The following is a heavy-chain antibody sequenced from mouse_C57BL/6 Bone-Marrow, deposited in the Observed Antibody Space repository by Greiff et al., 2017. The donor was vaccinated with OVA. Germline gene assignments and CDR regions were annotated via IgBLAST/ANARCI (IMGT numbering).Heavy chain of an antibody. J-gene: IGHJ1*03. V-gene: IGHV1-81*01. Sequence: VQGVESGAELARPGASVKLSCKASGYTFTSYGISWVKQRTGQGLEWIGEIYPRSGNTYYNEKFKGKATLTADKSSSTAYMELRSLTSEDSAVYFCARGMVTTCWYFDVWGTGTTVTVSS. CDR1: GYTFTSYG. D-gene: IGHD2-2*01. CDR2: IYPRSGNT. CDR3: ARGMVTTCWYFDV.